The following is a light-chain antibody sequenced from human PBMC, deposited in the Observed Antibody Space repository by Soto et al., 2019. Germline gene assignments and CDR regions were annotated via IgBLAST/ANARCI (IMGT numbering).Light chain of an antibody. V-gene: IGKV1-5*03. CDR3: QHYNSYSEA. CDR2: KAS. Sequence: DIQMNQSPSTLSGSVGDRVTINCRASQTISSWLAWYQQKPGKAPKLLIYKASTLKSGVPSRFSGSGSGTEFTLTISSLQPDDFATYYCQHYNSYSEAFGQGTKVDI. CDR1: QTISSW. J-gene: IGKJ1*01.